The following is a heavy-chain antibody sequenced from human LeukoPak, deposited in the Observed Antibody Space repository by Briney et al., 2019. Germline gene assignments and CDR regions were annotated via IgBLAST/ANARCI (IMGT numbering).Heavy chain of an antibody. CDR1: GYTFTGYY. J-gene: IGHJ4*02. CDR2: IDPNSGGS. V-gene: IGHV1-2*02. Sequence: GASVKVSCKTSGYTFTGYYIHWVRQAPGQGLEWMGWIDPNSGGSNSAQKFQGRVTMTRDTSISTAYMELSRLRSDDTAVYYCARDQTYYYDSSGYSEFDYWGQGTLVTVSS. D-gene: IGHD3-22*01. CDR3: ARDQTYYYDSSGYSEFDY.